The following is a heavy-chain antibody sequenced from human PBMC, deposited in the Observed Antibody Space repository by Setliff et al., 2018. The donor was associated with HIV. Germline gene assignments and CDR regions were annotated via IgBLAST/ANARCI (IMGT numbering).Heavy chain of an antibody. Sequence: GASVKVSCKASGYTFSSYDINWVRQATGQGLEWMGWMNPNSGNTGYAQKFQGRVTMTRNTAISTACMELRRLKSEDTAVYYCATSTLGWSDDAFDIWGQGTMVTVSS. CDR2: MNPNSGNT. V-gene: IGHV1-8*02. CDR1: GYTFSSYD. D-gene: IGHD2-21*01. CDR3: ATSTLGWSDDAFDI. J-gene: IGHJ3*02.